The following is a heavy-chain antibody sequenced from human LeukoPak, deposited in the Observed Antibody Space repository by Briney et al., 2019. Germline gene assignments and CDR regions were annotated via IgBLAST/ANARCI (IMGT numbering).Heavy chain of an antibody. J-gene: IGHJ4*02. Sequence: GGSLRLSRAASGFSFSDYYMSWIRQAPGKGLEWVSYISSSGDTMFYSDSVKGRFTISRDNGKKSLFLEINSLRAEDAAIYYCARVMGNYASDYWGQGALVTVSS. CDR1: GFSFSDYY. CDR3: ARVMGNYASDY. CDR2: ISSSGDTM. D-gene: IGHD1-7*01. V-gene: IGHV3-11*04.